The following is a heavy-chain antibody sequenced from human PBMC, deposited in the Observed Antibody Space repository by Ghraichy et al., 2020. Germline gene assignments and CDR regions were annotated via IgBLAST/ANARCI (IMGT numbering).Heavy chain of an antibody. V-gene: IGHV4-38-2*02. Sequence: SETLSLTCTVSGYSISSGYYWGWIRQPPGKGLEWIGSIYHSGSTYYNPSLKSRVTISVDTSKNQFSLKLSSVTAADTAVYYCARDPVGTVSADVWGQGTTVTVSS. CDR3: ARDPVGTVSADV. J-gene: IGHJ6*02. CDR2: IYHSGST. CDR1: GYSISSGYY. D-gene: IGHD1-1*01.